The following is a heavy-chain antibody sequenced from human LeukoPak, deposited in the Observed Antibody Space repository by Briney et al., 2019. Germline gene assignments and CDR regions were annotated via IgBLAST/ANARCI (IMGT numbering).Heavy chain of an antibody. CDR1: GLTFSTYW. J-gene: IGHJ4*02. D-gene: IGHD5-12*01. CDR2: INTDGSTT. CDR3: AKESGYDVDLEY. Sequence: GGSLRLSCAGSGLTFSTYWMHWVRQAPGGGLVWVSGINTDGSTTSYADSVKGRYTISRDNAKNTVYLQMSSLRAEDTAVYYCAKESGYDVDLEYWGQGALVTVSS. V-gene: IGHV3-74*01.